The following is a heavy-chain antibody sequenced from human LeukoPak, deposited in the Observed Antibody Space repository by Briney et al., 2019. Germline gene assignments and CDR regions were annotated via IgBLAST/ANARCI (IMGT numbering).Heavy chain of an antibody. CDR3: ARVLWFGELLPPLDY. CDR2: IKQDGSEK. J-gene: IGHJ4*02. CDR1: GFTFSIYW. V-gene: IGHV3-7*01. Sequence: PGGSLRLSCAASGFTFSIYWMSWVRQAPGKGLEWVANIKQDGSEKYYVDSVKGRFTISRDNAKNSLYLQMNSLRAEDTAVYYCARVLWFGELLPPLDYWGQGTLVTVSS. D-gene: IGHD3-10*01.